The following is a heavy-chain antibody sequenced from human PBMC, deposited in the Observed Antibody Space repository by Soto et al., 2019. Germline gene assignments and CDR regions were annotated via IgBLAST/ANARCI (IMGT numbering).Heavy chain of an antibody. Sequence: GESLKISCKGSGYSFTSYWIGWVRQMPGKGLEWMGIIYPGDSDTRYSPSFQGQVTISADKSISTAYLQWSSLKASDTAMYYCARQEAVQWPGAVGWFDPWGQGTLVTVSS. CDR3: ARQEAVQWPGAVGWFDP. J-gene: IGHJ5*02. CDR1: GYSFTSYW. V-gene: IGHV5-51*01. CDR2: IYPGDSDT. D-gene: IGHD6-19*01.